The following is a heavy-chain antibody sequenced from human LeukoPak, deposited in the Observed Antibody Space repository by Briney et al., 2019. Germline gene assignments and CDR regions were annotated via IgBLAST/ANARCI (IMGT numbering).Heavy chain of an antibody. CDR2: IRSKANSYAT. D-gene: IGHD1-26*01. CDR3: TRRAVGNTYCYYGMDV. J-gene: IGHJ6*02. CDR1: GFTFSGSA. V-gene: IGHV3-73*01. Sequence: GGSLRLSCAASGFTFSGSAMHWVRQASGKGLEWVGRIRSKANSYATAYAASVKGRFTISRDDSKNTAYLQMNSLKTEDTAVYYCTRRAVGNTYCYYGMDVWGQGTTVTVSS.